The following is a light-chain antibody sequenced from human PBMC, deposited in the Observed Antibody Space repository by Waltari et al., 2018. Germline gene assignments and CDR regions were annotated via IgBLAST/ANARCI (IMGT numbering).Light chain of an antibody. CDR2: KDT. CDR3: QSVDVTALP. J-gene: IGLJ2*01. Sequence: SYELTQPPSVSVSPGQTATITYSGDLLPNQFAYWYQQRPGQAPVLLIYKDTERASGIPERFSGSTSGTTVTLTIAGVQAEDEADYFCQSVDVTALPFGGGTRLTVL. V-gene: IGLV3-25*03. CDR1: LLPNQF.